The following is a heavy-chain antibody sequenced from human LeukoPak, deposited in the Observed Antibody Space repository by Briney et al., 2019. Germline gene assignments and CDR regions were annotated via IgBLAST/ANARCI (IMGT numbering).Heavy chain of an antibody. V-gene: IGHV4-61*02. CDR3: ARHSVRGYYYGIDV. Sequence: SETLSLTCTVSGGSISSGSYYWSWIRQPAGKELEWIGRIYTSGSTYYNPSLKSRVTISVDTSKNQFSLRLSSVTAADTAVYYCARHSVRGYYYGIDVWGQGTTVTVSS. D-gene: IGHD3-10*01. CDR2: IYTSGST. J-gene: IGHJ6*02. CDR1: GGSISSGSYY.